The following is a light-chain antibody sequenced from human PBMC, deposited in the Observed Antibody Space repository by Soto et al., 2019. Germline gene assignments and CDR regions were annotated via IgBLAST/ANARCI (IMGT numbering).Light chain of an antibody. CDR3: HQYNNWPPWT. CDR1: QSVSSY. J-gene: IGKJ1*01. Sequence: EIVLTQSPATLSLTPGESATLSCRASQSVSSYLAWYQQKPGQAPRLLIYDASNRATGIPARFSGSGSGTDFTLTISSLEPEDFAVYYCHQYNNWPPWTFGQGTKVDIK. CDR2: DAS. V-gene: IGKV3-11*01.